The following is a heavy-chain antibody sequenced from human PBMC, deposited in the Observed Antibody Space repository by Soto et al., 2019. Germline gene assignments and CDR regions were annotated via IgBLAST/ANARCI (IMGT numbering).Heavy chain of an antibody. J-gene: IGHJ6*02. CDR3: ARVGRRVDTAMVYYYYYGMDV. CDR1: GGSIGSYY. V-gene: IGHV4-59*01. D-gene: IGHD5-18*01. CDR2: IYYSGST. Sequence: PSETLSLSCIVSGGSIGSYYLRWIRQPPGKGLEWIGYIYYSGSTNYKPSIKSSVTISVDTSKNQFSLKLSSVTAADTAVYYCARVGRRVDTAMVYYYYYGMDVWGQGTTVTVS.